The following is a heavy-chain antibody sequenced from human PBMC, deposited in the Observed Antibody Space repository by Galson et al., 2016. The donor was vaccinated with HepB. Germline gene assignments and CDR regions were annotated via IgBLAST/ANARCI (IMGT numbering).Heavy chain of an antibody. CDR1: GDTFTNYA. Sequence: SVKVSCKASGDTFTNYAINWVRQAPGQGLEWMGGIIPIFGTANYAEKFQGRVTITADQSTSTAYMNLTSLRSEDTAVYYCARDPDYGDFENSYGLDVWGQGTTVTVSS. V-gene: IGHV1-69*13. CDR2: IIPIFGTA. CDR3: ARDPDYGDFENSYGLDV. J-gene: IGHJ6*02. D-gene: IGHD4-17*01.